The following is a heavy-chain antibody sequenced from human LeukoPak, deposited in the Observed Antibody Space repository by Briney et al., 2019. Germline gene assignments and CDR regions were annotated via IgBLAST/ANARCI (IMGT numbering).Heavy chain of an antibody. CDR3: ARLTASRRAFDM. CDR2: IYHGNT. J-gene: IGHJ3*02. D-gene: IGHD2-2*01. Sequence: SETLSLTCAVSGFSISSGYYWGWIRQPPGKGLEWIGNIYHGNTYYNPSLKSRLTVSVDKSQNQFSLTLSSVAAADTAVYFCARLTASRRAFDMWGQGTKVTVSS. V-gene: IGHV4-38-2*01. CDR1: GFSISSGYY.